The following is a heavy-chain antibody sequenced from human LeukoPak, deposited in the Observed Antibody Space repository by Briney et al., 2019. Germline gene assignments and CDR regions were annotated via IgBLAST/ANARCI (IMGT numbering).Heavy chain of an antibody. Sequence: GGSLRLSCAASGFTVSSNYMSWFRQAPGKGLEWVSVIYSGGCTYYADSVKGRFTISRDNSKNTQYLQMNSLRAEDTAVYYCARAPAIYGTGSYLGYWGQGTLVTVSS. D-gene: IGHD3-10*01. V-gene: IGHV3-53*01. CDR1: GFTVSSNY. CDR3: ARAPAIYGTGSYLGY. J-gene: IGHJ4*02. CDR2: IYSGGCT.